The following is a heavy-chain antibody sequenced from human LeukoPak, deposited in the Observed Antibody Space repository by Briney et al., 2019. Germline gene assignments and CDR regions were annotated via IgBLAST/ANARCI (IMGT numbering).Heavy chain of an antibody. V-gene: IGHV4-59*08. CDR2: INYSGST. CDR3: ARHMDSSGYYYGMDV. Sequence: SETLSLTCTVSGGSITTYYWTWIRQPPGKGLEWIGYINYSGSTNYNPSLKSRVTISVDTSKNQFSLKLSSVTAADTAVYYCARHMDSSGYYYGMDVWGQGTTVTVSS. D-gene: IGHD6-6*01. CDR1: GGSITTYY. J-gene: IGHJ6*02.